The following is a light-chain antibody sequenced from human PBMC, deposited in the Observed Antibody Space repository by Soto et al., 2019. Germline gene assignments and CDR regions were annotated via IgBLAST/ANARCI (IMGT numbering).Light chain of an antibody. CDR1: SSDIGHYDY. Sequence: QSALTQPASVSGSPGQSITISCTGTSSDIGHYDYVSWYQQHPGKAPKLMIYEVSKRPSGVPDRFSGSKSGNTASLTVSGLQAEDEADYYCSSYAGSNNVVFGGGTKVTVL. CDR2: EVS. J-gene: IGLJ2*01. CDR3: SSYAGSNNVV. V-gene: IGLV2-8*01.